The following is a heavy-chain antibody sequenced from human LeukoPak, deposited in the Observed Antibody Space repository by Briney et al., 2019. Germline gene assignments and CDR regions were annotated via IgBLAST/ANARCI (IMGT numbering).Heavy chain of an antibody. D-gene: IGHD3-22*01. V-gene: IGHV3-73*01. CDR2: IRSKTNSYAT. CDR1: GFIFSGYD. CDR3: SSEEDSTGYLGH. J-gene: IGHJ4*02. Sequence: PGGSLRLSCAASGFIFSGYDMHWVRQASGKGLEWVGRIRSKTNSYATTYAASVKGRFTISRDDSKNTAYLQMNSLKSEDTAVYYCSSEEDSTGYLGHWGQGTLVTVSS.